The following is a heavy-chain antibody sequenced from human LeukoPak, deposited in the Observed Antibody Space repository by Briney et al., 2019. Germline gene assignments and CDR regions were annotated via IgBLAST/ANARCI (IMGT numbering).Heavy chain of an antibody. V-gene: IGHV3-7*01. D-gene: IGHD5-12*01. CDR1: GFTFTNYW. CDR3: ASGMIRGNTGYDLSY. J-gene: IGHJ4*02. Sequence: GGSLRLSCAASGFTFTNYWMNXVRQAPGKGXXXXXNXKQDGSEKNYVDSVKGRFSISRDNAKKSLYLQMYSLRAEDTGLYCCASGMIRGNTGYDLSYWGQGSLATVP. CDR2: XKQDGSEK.